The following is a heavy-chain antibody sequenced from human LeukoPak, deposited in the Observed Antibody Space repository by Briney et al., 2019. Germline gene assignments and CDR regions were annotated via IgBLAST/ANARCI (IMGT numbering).Heavy chain of an antibody. D-gene: IGHD3-3*01. CDR3: ARHVTIFGAPNWFDP. J-gene: IGHJ5*02. Sequence: SETLSLTCTVSGGSISSSDHYWGWIRQPPGKGLEWVGSIYYSGSTYYNPSLKSRVTMSLDTSKNQISLKLSSVTAANTAVYYCARHVTIFGAPNWFDPWGQGTLVTVSS. CDR2: IYYSGST. V-gene: IGHV4-39*01. CDR1: GGSISSSDHY.